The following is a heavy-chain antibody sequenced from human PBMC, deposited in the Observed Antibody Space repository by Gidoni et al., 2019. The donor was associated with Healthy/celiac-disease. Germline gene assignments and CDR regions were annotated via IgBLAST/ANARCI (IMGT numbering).Heavy chain of an antibody. J-gene: IGHJ3*02. CDR1: GVTVSSNY. V-gene: IGHV3-66*01. CDR2: IYSGGST. CDR3: AAYSGSYAGAFDI. D-gene: IGHD1-26*01. Sequence: EVQLVESGGGLVQPGGSLRLSCAASGVTVSSNYMSWVRQAPGKGLEWVSVIYSGGSTYYADSVKGRFTISRDNSKNTLYLQMNSLRAEDTAVYYCAAYSGSYAGAFDIWGQGTMVTVSS.